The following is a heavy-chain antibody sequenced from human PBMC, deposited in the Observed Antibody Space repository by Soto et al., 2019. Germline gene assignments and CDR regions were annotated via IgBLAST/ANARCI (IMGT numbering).Heavy chain of an antibody. CDR3: ARSVFP. V-gene: IGHV4-59*12. CDR2: IYYSGST. Sequence: SETLSLTCTVSGGSISGYYWSWIRQPPGKGLEWIGYIYYSGSTNYNPSLESRVTISVDTSKNQFSLKLSSVTAADTAVYYCARSVFPWGQGTLVTVSS. J-gene: IGHJ5*02. CDR1: GGSISGYY.